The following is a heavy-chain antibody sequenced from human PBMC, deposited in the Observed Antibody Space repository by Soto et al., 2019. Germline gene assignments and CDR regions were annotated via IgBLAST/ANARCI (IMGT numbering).Heavy chain of an antibody. CDR3: TNTWPDDAFNI. CDR1: GFTFADYT. V-gene: IGHV3-43*01. Sequence: GGSLRLSCAASGFTFADYTMHWVRQAPGKGLEWVSLIDWDGRSTYYADSVQGRFTISRDNGKNSLFLHMNSLRTDDTAFYYCTNTWPDDAFNIWGQATVVTVAS. CDR2: IDWDGRST. J-gene: IGHJ3*02.